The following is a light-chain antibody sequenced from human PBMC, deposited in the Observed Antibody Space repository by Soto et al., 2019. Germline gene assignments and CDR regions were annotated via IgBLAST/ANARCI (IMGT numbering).Light chain of an antibody. CDR1: SSDVGSYNF. CDR2: KDN. CDR3: SSYAGSHTWV. V-gene: IGLV2-23*01. J-gene: IGLJ3*02. Sequence: QSVLTQPASVSGSPGQSITISCTGTSSDVGSYNFVSWYQQHPGKAPKVMIYKDNKRPSGVSDRFSGSKSGNTASLTISGLQAEDEADYYCSSYAGSHTWVFGGGTKLTVL.